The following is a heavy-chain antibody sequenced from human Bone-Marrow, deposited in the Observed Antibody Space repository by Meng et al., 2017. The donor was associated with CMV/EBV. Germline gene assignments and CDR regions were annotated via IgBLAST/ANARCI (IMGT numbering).Heavy chain of an antibody. D-gene: IGHD1-26*01. V-gene: IGHV1-2*02. CDR2: INPNSGGT. CDR3: ARDYDGGYSGSPGVDY. CDR1: GYTFTGYY. Sequence: ASVTVSCKASGYTFTGYYMHWVRQAPGQGLEWMGWINPNSGGTNYAQKFQGRVTMTRGTSISTAYMELSRLRSDDTAVYYCARDYDGGYSGSPGVDYWGQGTLVTVSS. J-gene: IGHJ4*02.